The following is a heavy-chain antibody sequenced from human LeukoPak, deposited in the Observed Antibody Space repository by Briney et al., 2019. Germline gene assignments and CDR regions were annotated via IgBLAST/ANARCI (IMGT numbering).Heavy chain of an antibody. D-gene: IGHD3-10*01. J-gene: IGHJ4*02. V-gene: IGHV3-13*01. Sequence: GGSLRLSCAASGFTFSSYDMHWVRHATGKGLEWVSAIGTAGDTYYPGSVKGRFTISRENAKNSLYLQMNSLRAGDTAVYYCARGAITYYYGSGSYYFDYWGQGTLVTVSS. CDR3: ARGAITYYYGSGSYYFDY. CDR1: GFTFSSYD. CDR2: IGTAGDT.